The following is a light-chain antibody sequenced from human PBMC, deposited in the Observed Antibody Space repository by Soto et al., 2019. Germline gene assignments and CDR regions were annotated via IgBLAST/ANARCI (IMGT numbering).Light chain of an antibody. CDR1: RSNIGTNP. CDR2: TNT. CDR3: AAWDDSLNSVI. V-gene: IGLV1-44*01. J-gene: IGLJ2*01. Sequence: QSVLTQPPSASGTPGQSVSISCSGSRSNIGTNPVNWYQQLPGTAPKLLFYTNTQRPSGVPDRFSAYKSGTSASLAISGLQSEDEADYYCAAWDDSLNSVIFGGGTKVTVL.